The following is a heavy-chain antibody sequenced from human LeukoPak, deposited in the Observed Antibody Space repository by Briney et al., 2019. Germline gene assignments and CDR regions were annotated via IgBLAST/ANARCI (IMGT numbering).Heavy chain of an antibody. J-gene: IGHJ4*02. CDR3: ARDQRVAVAGKD. Sequence: ASVKVSCKASGYTFTSYAMNWVRQAPGQGLEWMGWINPNSGGTNYAQKFQGRVTMTRDTSISTAYMELSRLRSDDTAVYYCARDQRVAVAGKDWGQGTLVTVSS. CDR2: INPNSGGT. D-gene: IGHD6-19*01. CDR1: GYTFTSYA. V-gene: IGHV1-2*02.